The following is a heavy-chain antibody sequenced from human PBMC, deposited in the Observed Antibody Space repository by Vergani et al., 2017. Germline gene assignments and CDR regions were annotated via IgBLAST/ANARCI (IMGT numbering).Heavy chain of an antibody. CDR3: ARDPWFENYYYYMDV. D-gene: IGHD3-10*01. J-gene: IGHJ6*03. V-gene: IGHV3-23*01. CDR1: GFTFSSYA. CDR2: ISGSGGST. Sequence: EVQLLESGGGLVQPGGSLRLSCAASGFTFSSYAMSWVRQAPGKGLEWVSAISGSGGSTYYADSVKGRFTISRDNYKNTPYLQMNSLRAEDTAVYYCARDPWFENYYYYMDVWGKGTTVTVSS.